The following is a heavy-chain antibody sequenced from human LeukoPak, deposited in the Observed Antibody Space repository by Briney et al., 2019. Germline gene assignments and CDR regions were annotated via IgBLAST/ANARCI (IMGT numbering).Heavy chain of an antibody. V-gene: IGHV4-34*01. D-gene: IGHD4-17*01. CDR1: GGSFSGYY. J-gene: IGHJ4*02. Sequence: SGILSLTCAVYGGSFSGYYWSWIRQPPGKGLEWIGEINHSGSTNYNPSLKSRVTISVDTSKNQFSLKLSSVTAADTAVYYCARGRKGYGDYIYRVGYFDYWGQGTLVTVSS. CDR2: INHSGST. CDR3: ARGRKGYGDYIYRVGYFDY.